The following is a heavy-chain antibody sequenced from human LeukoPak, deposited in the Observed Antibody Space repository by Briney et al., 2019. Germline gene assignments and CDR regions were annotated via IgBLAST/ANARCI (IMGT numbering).Heavy chain of an antibody. J-gene: IGHJ4*02. CDR1: GGSISSYY. D-gene: IGHD3-22*01. CDR2: INHSGST. Sequence: SETLSLTCTVSGGSISSYYWSWIRQPPGKGLEWIGEINHSGSTNYNPSLKSRVTISVDTSKNQFSLKLSSVTAADTAVYYCARYPSYYYDSSGRGGGFDYWGQGTLVTVSS. V-gene: IGHV4-34*01. CDR3: ARYPSYYYDSSGRGGGFDY.